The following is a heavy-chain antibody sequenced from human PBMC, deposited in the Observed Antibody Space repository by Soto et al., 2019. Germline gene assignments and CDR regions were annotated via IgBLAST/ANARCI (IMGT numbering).Heavy chain of an antibody. J-gene: IGHJ4*02. Sequence: ASVKVSCKASGCTLTSYVISWVRQAPGQGLEWMGWISAYNGNTNYAQKLQGRVTMTTDTSTSTAYMELRSLRSDDTAVYYCARDSKYYDILTGYFSSDRPEYYFVYWGQGTLVTVSS. D-gene: IGHD3-9*01. CDR1: GCTLTSYV. V-gene: IGHV1-18*01. CDR2: ISAYNGNT. CDR3: ARDSKYYDILTGYFSSDRPEYYFVY.